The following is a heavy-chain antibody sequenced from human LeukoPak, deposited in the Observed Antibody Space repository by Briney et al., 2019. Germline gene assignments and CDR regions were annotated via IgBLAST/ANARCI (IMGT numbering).Heavy chain of an antibody. Sequence: GGSLRLSCAASGFTFSSYWMSWVRQAPGKGLEWVANIKQDGSEKYYVDSVKGRFTISRDNAKYLLYLQMNSLRAEDTAVYYCARSIPRYDGSAYYPDYWGQGTLVTVSS. CDR2: IKQDGSEK. J-gene: IGHJ4*02. CDR3: ARSIPRYDGSAYYPDY. V-gene: IGHV3-7*01. D-gene: IGHD3-22*01. CDR1: GFTFSSYW.